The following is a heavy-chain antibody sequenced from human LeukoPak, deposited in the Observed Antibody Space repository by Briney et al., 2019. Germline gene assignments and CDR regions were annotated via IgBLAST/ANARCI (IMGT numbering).Heavy chain of an antibody. J-gene: IGHJ3*02. CDR2: MNPNSGDT. D-gene: IGHD3-16*01. CDR1: GYTFSAYD. V-gene: IGHV1-8*01. CDR3: TKLSLYDAFEM. Sequence: PTASVKVSCKASGYTFSAYDINWVRQAPGQGLEWMGWMNPNSGDTGYAPRFQGRVTMTRNPSISTAYMELNSLRSEDTAVYYCTKLSLYDAFEMWGQGTMVTVSS.